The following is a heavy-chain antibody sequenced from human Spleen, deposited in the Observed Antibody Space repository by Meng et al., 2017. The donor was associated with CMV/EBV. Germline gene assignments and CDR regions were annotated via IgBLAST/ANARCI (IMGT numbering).Heavy chain of an antibody. Sequence: ESLKISCTVSGGSISSFYWSWIRQSPGKGLEWIGHIYYSGSTDYNPSLKSRVTISIDTSKKQFSLRLGSVTAADTAVYYCARGGYCSSTSCYGAPDYWGQGTLVTVSS. CDR2: IYYSGST. V-gene: IGHV4-59*01. D-gene: IGHD2-2*01. CDR3: ARGGYCSSTSCYGAPDY. J-gene: IGHJ4*02. CDR1: GGSISSFY.